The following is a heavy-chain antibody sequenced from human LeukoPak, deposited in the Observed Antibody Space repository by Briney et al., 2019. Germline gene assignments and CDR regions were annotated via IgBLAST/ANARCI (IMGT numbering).Heavy chain of an antibody. J-gene: IGHJ4*02. CDR1: GSSFSSYW. D-gene: IGHD5-24*01. Sequence: GASLQISSKALGSSFSSYWNAWVRQRPGKGLEWMGIIYPGGSETRYDPSFQGQVTISADSSTSTAYLQWSSLRASDTAMYYCARASRDGYNQNFDHWGQGTLVTVSS. CDR2: IYPGGSET. CDR3: ARASRDGYNQNFDH. V-gene: IGHV5-51*01.